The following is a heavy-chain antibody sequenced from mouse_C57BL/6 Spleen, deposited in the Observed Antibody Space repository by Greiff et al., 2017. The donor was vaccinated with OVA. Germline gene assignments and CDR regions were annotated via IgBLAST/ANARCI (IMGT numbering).Heavy chain of an antibody. CDR2: IDPSDSYN. D-gene: IGHD1-1*01. V-gene: IGHV1-69*01. Sequence: QVQLQQPGAELVMPGASVKLSCKASGYTFTSYWMHWVKQRPGQGLEWIGEIDPSDSYNNYNQKFKGKSTLTVDKSSSTAYLQLSSLTSEDSAVSYCARVIIVFTTVVANFDYWGQGTTLTVSS. J-gene: IGHJ2*01. CDR1: GYTFTSYW. CDR3: ARVIIVFTTVVANFDY.